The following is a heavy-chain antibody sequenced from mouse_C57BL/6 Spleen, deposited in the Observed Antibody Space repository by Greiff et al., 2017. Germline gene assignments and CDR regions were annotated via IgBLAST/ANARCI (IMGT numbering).Heavy chain of an antibody. Sequence: QVQLQQPGAELVMPGASVKLSCKASGYTFTSYWMHWVKQRPGQGLEWIGEIDPSDSYTNYNQKFKGKSTLTVDKSSSTAYMQLSSLTSEDSAVYYCARSDNWDFDYWGQGTTLTVSS. CDR1: GYTFTSYW. J-gene: IGHJ2*01. CDR2: IDPSDSYT. CDR3: ARSDNWDFDY. D-gene: IGHD4-1*02. V-gene: IGHV1-69*01.